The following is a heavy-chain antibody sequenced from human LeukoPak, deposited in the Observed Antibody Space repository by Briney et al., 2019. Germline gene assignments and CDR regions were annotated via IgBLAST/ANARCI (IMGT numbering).Heavy chain of an antibody. Sequence: SETLSLTCAVSGGSISSSNWWSWVRQPPGKGLEWIGEIYHSGSTNYNPSLKSRVTISVDKSKNQFSLKLSSVTAADTAVYYCARHWESSSWPFDYWGQGTLVTVSS. CDR2: IYHSGST. V-gene: IGHV4-4*02. J-gene: IGHJ4*02. D-gene: IGHD6-13*01. CDR3: ARHWESSSWPFDY. CDR1: GGSISSSNW.